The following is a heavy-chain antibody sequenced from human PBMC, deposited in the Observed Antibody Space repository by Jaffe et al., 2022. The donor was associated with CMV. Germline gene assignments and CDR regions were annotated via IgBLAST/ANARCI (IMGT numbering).Heavy chain of an antibody. CDR2: IYYSGST. Sequence: QVQLQESGPGLVKPSETLSLTCTVSGGSISSYYWSWIRQPPGKGLEWIGYIYYSGSTNYNPSLKSRVTISVDTSKNQFSLKLSSVTAADTAVYYCARGPFEWLFDYWGQGTLVTVSS. CDR1: GGSISSYY. V-gene: IGHV4-59*01. J-gene: IGHJ4*02. CDR3: ARGPFEWLFDY. D-gene: IGHD5-12*01.